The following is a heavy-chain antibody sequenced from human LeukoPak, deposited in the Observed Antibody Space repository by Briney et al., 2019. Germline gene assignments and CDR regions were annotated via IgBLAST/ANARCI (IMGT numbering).Heavy chain of an antibody. CDR1: GGSFSGYY. D-gene: IGHD6-6*01. Sequence: SETLSLTCAVYGGSFSGYYWSWIRQPPGKGLEWIGEINHRGSTNYTPSLKSRVTISVATSKTQFSLKLSSVTAADTAVYYCARGRIAARPGLDYWGQGTLVTVSS. J-gene: IGHJ4*02. V-gene: IGHV4-34*01. CDR2: INHRGST. CDR3: ARGRIAARPGLDY.